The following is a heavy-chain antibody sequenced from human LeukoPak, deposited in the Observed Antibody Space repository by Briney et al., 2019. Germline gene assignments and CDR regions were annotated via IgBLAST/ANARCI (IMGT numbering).Heavy chain of an antibody. CDR2: LIPVFGTT. Sequence: ASVKVSCKASGGTFSSHAISWVRQAPGQGLEWVGGLIPVFGTTNYAEKFQGRVTITTDESTRTSYMELRSLKSDDTAVYYCARGKSGYAYGLDHWGQGILVIVSS. CDR3: ARGKSGYAYGLDH. CDR1: GGTFSSHA. J-gene: IGHJ4*02. V-gene: IGHV1-69*05. D-gene: IGHD5-12*01.